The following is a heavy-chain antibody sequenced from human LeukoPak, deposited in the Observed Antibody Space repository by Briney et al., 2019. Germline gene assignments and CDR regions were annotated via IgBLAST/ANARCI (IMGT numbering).Heavy chain of an antibody. CDR1: GFIFSSYA. Sequence: PGGALLLSCAASGFIFSSYAMIWGRQAPGKGLEWVSGISRFGGGTNYADSVKGRFTMSRDSSRNTLSLQMNSLRAEDTAIYYCARKRDGIDSWGQGTLVTVSS. J-gene: IGHJ4*02. CDR3: ARKRDGIDS. V-gene: IGHV3-23*01. CDR2: ISRFGGGT.